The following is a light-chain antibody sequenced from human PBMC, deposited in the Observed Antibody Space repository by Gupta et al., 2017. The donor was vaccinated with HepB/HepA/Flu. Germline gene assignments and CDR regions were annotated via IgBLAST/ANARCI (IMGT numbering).Light chain of an antibody. J-gene: IGLJ2*01. CDR1: STNVGSEG. V-gene: IGLV10-54*01. CDR2: RNN. Sequence: QPGLTQPPSVSNGLRQTATLSCTGSSTNVGSEGAAWLQQHQGHPPKLLAYRNNRRPSGISERFAAYRAGTTALPIITGLQAEEEADYYGSEWDSRLRGVVFGGGTKLTVL. CDR3: SEWDSRLRGVV.